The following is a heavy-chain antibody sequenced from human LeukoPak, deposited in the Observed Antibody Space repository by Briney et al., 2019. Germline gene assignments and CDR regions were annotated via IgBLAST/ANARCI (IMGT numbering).Heavy chain of an antibody. CDR1: GGSISSYY. V-gene: IGHV4-59*12. CDR2: IYYSGST. CDR3: ARREDSSSWYGDY. D-gene: IGHD6-13*01. J-gene: IGHJ4*02. Sequence: SETLSLTCTVSGGSISSYYWSWIRQPPGEGLEWVGYIYYSGSTNYNPSLKSRVTISVDTSKNQFSLKLSSVTAADTAVYYCARREDSSSWYGDYWGQGTLVTVSS.